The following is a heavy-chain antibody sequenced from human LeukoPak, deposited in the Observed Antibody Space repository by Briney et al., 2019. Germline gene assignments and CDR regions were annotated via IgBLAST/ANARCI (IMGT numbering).Heavy chain of an antibody. V-gene: IGHV4-38-2*02. CDR1: GYSISRGYY. CDR3: ASVGLAVAGRGEDY. Sequence: SETLSLTCTVSGYSISRGYYWGWIRQPPGKGLEWIGSIYHIGSTNYNPSLNSRVTISVHKSKNQFSLKLSSVGAADTAVYYCASVGLAVAGRGEDYWGQGTLVTVSS. CDR2: IYHIGST. D-gene: IGHD6-19*01. J-gene: IGHJ4*02.